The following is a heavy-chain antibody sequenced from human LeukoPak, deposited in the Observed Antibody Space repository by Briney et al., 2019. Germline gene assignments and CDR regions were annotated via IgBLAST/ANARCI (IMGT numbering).Heavy chain of an antibody. CDR2: ISGSGGRT. D-gene: IGHD3-9*01. V-gene: IGHV3-23*01. J-gene: IGHJ3*02. CDR1: RLTLSNSA. CDR3: ASPGILTGYPYAFDI. Sequence: SGGSLRLSCAASRLTLSNSAMSWVRQAPGKGLEWVSSISGSGGRTNYADSVKGRFTIPRDNSENTLYLQMDSLRAEDTAVYYCASPGILTGYPYAFDIWGQGTMVTVSS.